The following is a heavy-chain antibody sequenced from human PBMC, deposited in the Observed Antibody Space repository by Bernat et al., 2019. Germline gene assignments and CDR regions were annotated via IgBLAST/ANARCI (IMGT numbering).Heavy chain of an antibody. Sequence: VQLLESGGGLVQPGGSLRLSCAASGFTFSSYAMHWVRQAPGKGLEWVAVISYDGSNKYYADSVKGRFTISRDNSKNTLYLQMNSLRAEDTAVYYCARGNEVWGSYRPFDYWGQGTLVTVSS. CDR1: GFTFSSYA. CDR3: ARGNEVWGSYRPFDY. CDR2: ISYDGSNK. V-gene: IGHV3-30*01. J-gene: IGHJ4*02. D-gene: IGHD3-16*02.